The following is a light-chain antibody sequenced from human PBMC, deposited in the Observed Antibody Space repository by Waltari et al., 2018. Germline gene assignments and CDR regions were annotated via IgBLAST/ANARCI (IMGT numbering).Light chain of an antibody. CDR2: WAS. CDR1: QSVLHTNNKDY. CDR3: QQYYSTPNT. V-gene: IGKV4-1*01. Sequence: DIVMTQSPDSLGVSLGERATLNCKSSQSVLHTNNKDYLAWYQQKPGQPPKLLIYWASTREIGVPDRFSGSGSGTSFTLTISSLQAEDVAVYYCQQYYSTPNTFGQGTKLEIK. J-gene: IGKJ2*01.